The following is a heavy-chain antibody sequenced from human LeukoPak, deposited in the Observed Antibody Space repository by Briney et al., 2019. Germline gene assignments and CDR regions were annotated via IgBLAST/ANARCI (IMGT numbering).Heavy chain of an antibody. V-gene: IGHV3-20*04. CDR2: ISWNGVST. J-gene: IGHJ3*02. CDR1: GFTFDDYG. D-gene: IGHD3-22*01. Sequence: GGSLRLSCAASGFTFDDYGMSWVRQAPGKGLEWVSGISWNGVSTGYADSVKGRFTISRDNANNSLYLQMDSLRAEDTALYYCARDDYYDSSDAFDIWGQGTMVTVSS. CDR3: ARDDYYDSSDAFDI.